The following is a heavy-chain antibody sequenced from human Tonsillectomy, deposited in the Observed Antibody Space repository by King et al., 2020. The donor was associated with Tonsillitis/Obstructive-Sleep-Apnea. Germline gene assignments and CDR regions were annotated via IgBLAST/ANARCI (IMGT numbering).Heavy chain of an antibody. CDR2: IYNSGTT. D-gene: IGHD2-2*01. V-gene: IGHV4-59*08. CDR3: ARIVVPAECWFDP. J-gene: IGHJ5*02. Sequence: QLQESGPGLVKPSETLSLTCTVSGGSISSNYWSWIRQPPGKGLEWIAYIYNSGTTNYNPSLKSRVTISIDTSKNQFSLKLSSVTAADTAVYYCARIVVPAECWFDPWGQGTLVTVSS. CDR1: GGSISSNY.